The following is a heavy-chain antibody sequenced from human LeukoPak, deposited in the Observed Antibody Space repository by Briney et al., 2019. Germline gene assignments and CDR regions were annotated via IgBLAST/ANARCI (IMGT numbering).Heavy chain of an antibody. Sequence: GASVKVSCKASGYTFTSYYMHWVRQAPGQGLEWMGIINPSGGSTSYAQKFQGRVTMTRDTSTSTVYMELSSLRSEDTAVYYCARDSVVGATRVGHFGDYWGQGTLVTASS. D-gene: IGHD1-26*01. CDR2: INPSGGST. CDR3: ARDSVVGATRVGHFGDY. V-gene: IGHV1-46*01. J-gene: IGHJ4*02. CDR1: GYTFTSYY.